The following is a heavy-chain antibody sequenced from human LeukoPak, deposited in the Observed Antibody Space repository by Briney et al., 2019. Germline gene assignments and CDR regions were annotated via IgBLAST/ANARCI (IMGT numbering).Heavy chain of an antibody. V-gene: IGHV3-30*04. CDR1: GFTFSSYA. D-gene: IGHD3-22*01. Sequence: GGSLRLSCAASGFTFSSYAMHWVRQAPGKGLEWVAVISYDGSNKYYADSVKGRFTISRDSSKNTLYLQMNSLRAEDTAVYYCVGAYDSSGYSPPSDYWGQGTLVTVSS. CDR3: VGAYDSSGYSPPSDY. CDR2: ISYDGSNK. J-gene: IGHJ4*02.